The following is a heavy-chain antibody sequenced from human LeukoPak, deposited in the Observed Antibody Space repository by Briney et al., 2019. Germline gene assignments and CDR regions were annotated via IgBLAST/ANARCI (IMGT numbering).Heavy chain of an antibody. CDR1: GFTFSSYA. V-gene: IGHV3-30*04. CDR3: ARDTVATPLDY. CDR2: ISYDGSNK. J-gene: IGHJ4*02. D-gene: IGHD4-17*01. Sequence: PGRSLRLSCAASGFTFSSYAMHWVRQAPGKGLEWVAVISYDGSNKYYADSVKGRFTISRDNSKNTLYLQMNSLRAEDTAVYYCARDTVATPLDYWGQGTLVTVSS.